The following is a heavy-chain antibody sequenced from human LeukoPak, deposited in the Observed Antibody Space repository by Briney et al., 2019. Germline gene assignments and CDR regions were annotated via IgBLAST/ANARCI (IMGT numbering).Heavy chain of an antibody. CDR3: AKDRSYGDIDY. V-gene: IGHV3-30*18. J-gene: IGHJ4*02. D-gene: IGHD4-17*01. CDR2: ISYDGSNK. Sequence: GGSLRLSCAASGFTFSSYGMHWVRQAPGKGLEWVAVISYDGSNKYYADSVKGRFTISRDNSKNTLYLQMNSLRAEDTAVYYCAKDRSYGDIDYWGQGTLVTVSS. CDR1: GFTFSSYG.